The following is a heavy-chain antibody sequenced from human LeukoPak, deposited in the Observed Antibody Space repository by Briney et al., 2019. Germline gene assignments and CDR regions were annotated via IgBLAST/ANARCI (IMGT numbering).Heavy chain of an antibody. Sequence: PSEPLSLTCAVSGGSIISSNWWSWVRQPPGKGLEWIGEIYHSGSTNYNPSLKSRVTILVDKSKSQFSLELTSVTAADTALYYCARGGYCSSTSCYVFDSWGQGTLVTVSS. J-gene: IGHJ4*02. CDR2: IYHSGST. D-gene: IGHD2-2*01. V-gene: IGHV4-4*02. CDR1: GGSIISSNW. CDR3: ARGGYCSSTSCYVFDS.